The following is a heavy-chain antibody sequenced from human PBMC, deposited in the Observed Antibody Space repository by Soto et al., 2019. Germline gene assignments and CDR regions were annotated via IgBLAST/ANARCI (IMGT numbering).Heavy chain of an antibody. CDR1: GYTFTGYG. CDR2: ISAYNGNT. CDR3: ARLARIAAAGSSDNWFDP. V-gene: IGHV1-18*01. Sequence: ASVKVSCKASGYTFTGYGISWVRQAPGQGLEWMGWISAYNGNTNYAQKLQGRVTMTTDTSTSTAYMELRSLRSDDTAVYYCARLARIAAAGSSDNWFDPWGQGTLVTVSS. D-gene: IGHD6-13*01. J-gene: IGHJ5*02.